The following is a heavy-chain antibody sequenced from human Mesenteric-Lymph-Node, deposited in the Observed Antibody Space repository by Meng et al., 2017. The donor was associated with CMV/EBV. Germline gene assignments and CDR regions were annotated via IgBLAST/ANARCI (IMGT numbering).Heavy chain of an antibody. D-gene: IGHD6-6*01. CDR3: ARYSSSFLGDY. V-gene: IGHV4-30-4*08. J-gene: IGHJ4*01. Sequence: SETLSLTCTVSGGSISSGDYYWSWIRQPPGKGLEWIGYIYYSGSAYYDPSLKSRVTLSVDTSKNQFSLKLSSVTAADTAVYYCARYSSSFLGDYWGHGALVTVSS. CDR2: IYYSGSA. CDR1: GGSISSGDYY.